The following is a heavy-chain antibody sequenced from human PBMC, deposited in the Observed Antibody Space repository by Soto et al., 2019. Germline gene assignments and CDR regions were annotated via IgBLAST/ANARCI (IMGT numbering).Heavy chain of an antibody. CDR2: IRSKTNSYAE. CDR3: TRPGYGDYSDAFDT. D-gene: IGHD4-17*01. Sequence: EVQLLASGGGLVQPGGSLNLSCAASGFNPSDFAMHCVLHAPGRGLEWVGRIRSKTNSYAEPYGASVKGRVTIARDDSKNNAFLEMNSRKAEDTAMYYCTRPGYGDYSDAFDTWGQGAMVTVSS. CDR1: GFNPSDFA. V-gene: IGHV3-73*01. J-gene: IGHJ3*02.